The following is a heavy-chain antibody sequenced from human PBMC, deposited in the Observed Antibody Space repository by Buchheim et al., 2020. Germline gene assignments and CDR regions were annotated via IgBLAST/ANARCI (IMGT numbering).Heavy chain of an antibody. V-gene: IGHV4-30-4*08. Sequence: QVQLQESGPGLVKPSQTLSLTCTVSGGSISSGSYYWSWIRQPPGRGLEWIGYIYYSGSTYYNPSLKSRVTISVDTSKNQFSLKLSSVTAADTAVYYCTRARAAAAYYYYYGMDVWGQGTT. CDR1: GGSISSGSYY. J-gene: IGHJ6*02. D-gene: IGHD6-13*01. CDR2: IYYSGST. CDR3: TRARAAAAYYYYYGMDV.